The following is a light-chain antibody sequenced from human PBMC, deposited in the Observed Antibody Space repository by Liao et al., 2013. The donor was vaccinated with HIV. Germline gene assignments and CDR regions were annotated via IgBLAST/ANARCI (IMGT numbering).Light chain of an antibody. V-gene: IGLV3-1*01. CDR2: QDT. J-gene: IGLJ2*01. Sequence: SYELTQAPSVSVSPGQTASITCSGDKLGDKYACWYQLKPGQSPVLVIHQDTKRPSGIPERFSGSSSGNTATLTISGTQAMDEGDYYCQVWDRGPALFGGGTKLTVL. CDR3: QVWDRGPAL. CDR1: KLGDKY.